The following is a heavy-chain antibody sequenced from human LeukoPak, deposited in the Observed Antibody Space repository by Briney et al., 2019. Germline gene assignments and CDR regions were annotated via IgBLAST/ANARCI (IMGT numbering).Heavy chain of an antibody. V-gene: IGHV3-30*01. D-gene: IGHD2-15*01. Sequence: PGRSLRLSCAASGFTFSSYAMHWVRQAPGKGLEWVAVISYDGSNKYYADSVKGRFTISRDNSKNTLYLQMNSLRAEDTAVYYCAREGMVVAPRYSSYFDSWGQGTLVTVSS. J-gene: IGHJ4*02. CDR3: AREGMVVAPRYSSYFDS. CDR1: GFTFSSYA. CDR2: ISYDGSNK.